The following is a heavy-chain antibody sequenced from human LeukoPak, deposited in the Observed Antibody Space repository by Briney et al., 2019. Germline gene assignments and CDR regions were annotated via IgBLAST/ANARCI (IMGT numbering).Heavy chain of an antibody. CDR3: ARVKYGDSDY. Sequence: PGGSLRLSCAASGFTFSSYWMSWVRQAPGKGLEWVANMKEDGSDKYYVDSVKGRFAISRDNAKNSLYLQMNSLGAEDTAVYYCARVKYGDSDYWGQGTLVTVSS. J-gene: IGHJ4*02. V-gene: IGHV3-7*03. CDR2: MKEDGSDK. CDR1: GFTFSSYW. D-gene: IGHD4-17*01.